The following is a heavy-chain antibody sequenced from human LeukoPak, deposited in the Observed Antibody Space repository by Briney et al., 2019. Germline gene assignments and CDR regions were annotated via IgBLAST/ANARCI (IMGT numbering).Heavy chain of an antibody. CDR2: ISWNSGSI. V-gene: IGHV3-9*01. CDR3: AEGSMVATPDYFDY. J-gene: IGHJ4*02. D-gene: IGHD5-12*01. Sequence: GGSLRLSCAASGFTFDDYAMHWVRQAPGKGLEWVSGISWNSGSIGYADSVKGRFTISRDNAKNSLYLQMNSLRAEDTALYYCAEGSMVATPDYFDYWGQGTLVTVSS. CDR1: GFTFDDYA.